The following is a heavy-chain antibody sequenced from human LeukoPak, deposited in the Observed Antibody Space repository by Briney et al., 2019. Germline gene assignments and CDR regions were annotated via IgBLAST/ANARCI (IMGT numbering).Heavy chain of an antibody. CDR2: IIGSGGST. Sequence: GGSLRLSCAASGFTFSSYAMSWVRQAPGKGLEWVSAIIGSGGSTYYADSLTGRFTISRDNSTRTMYLEMNSLRAEDTAVYYGARVYHDSGCLIDYWGQGTLVTVSS. J-gene: IGHJ4*02. CDR3: ARVYHDSGCLIDY. CDR1: GFTFSSYA. D-gene: IGHD6-19*01. V-gene: IGHV3-23*01.